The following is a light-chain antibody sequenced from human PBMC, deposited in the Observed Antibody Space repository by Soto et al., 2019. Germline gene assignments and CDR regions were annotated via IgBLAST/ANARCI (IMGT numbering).Light chain of an antibody. CDR3: AAWDDSLNGWV. Sequence: QSVLTQPPSASGTPGQRVTISCSGSSSNIGSKTVNWYQQLPGTAPKLLIYSNNQRPSGVPDRFSGSKSGTSASVAISGLQSEDEADYYCAAWDDSLNGWVFGGGTKVTVL. V-gene: IGLV1-44*01. CDR2: SNN. J-gene: IGLJ3*02. CDR1: SSNIGSKT.